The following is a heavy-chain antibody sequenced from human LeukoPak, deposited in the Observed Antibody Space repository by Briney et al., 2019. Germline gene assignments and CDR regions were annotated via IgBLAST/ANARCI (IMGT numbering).Heavy chain of an antibody. CDR1: GFTFSDYY. CDR3: ARDPLGEFYYDSSGYDY. Sequence: GGSLRLSCAASGFTFSDYYMSWIRQAPGKGLEWVSYISSNASTIYYADSVKGRFTISRDNAKNSLYLQMNSLRAEDTAVYYCARDPLGEFYYDSSGYDYWGQGTLVTVSS. CDR2: ISSNASTI. J-gene: IGHJ4*02. D-gene: IGHD3-22*01. V-gene: IGHV3-11*01.